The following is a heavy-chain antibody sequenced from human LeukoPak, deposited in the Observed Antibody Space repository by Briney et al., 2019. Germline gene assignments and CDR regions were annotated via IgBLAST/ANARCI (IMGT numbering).Heavy chain of an antibody. CDR2: INPNSGGT. D-gene: IGHD2-15*01. CDR1: GYTFTGHY. J-gene: IGHJ6*02. V-gene: IGHV1-2*02. Sequence: ASVKVSCKASGYTFTGHYMHWVRQAPGQGLEWMGWINPNSGGTNYAQKFQGRVTMTRDTSISTAYVELSRLRSDDTAVYYCAREGGYCSGGSCYSRVYYGMDVWGQGTTVTVSS. CDR3: AREGGYCSGGSCYSRVYYGMDV.